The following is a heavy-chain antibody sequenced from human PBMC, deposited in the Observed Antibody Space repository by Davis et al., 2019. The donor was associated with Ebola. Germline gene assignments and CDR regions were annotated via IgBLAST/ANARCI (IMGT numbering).Heavy chain of an antibody. Sequence: ASVKVSCKASGYTFTSYGISWVRQAPGQGLEWMGWISAYNGNTHYAQKLQGRVTMTTDTSTSTAYMELSSLRSEDTAVYYCARGCSSTSCYSPFYYYGMDVWGQGTTVTVSS. CDR1: GYTFTSYG. V-gene: IGHV1-18*01. J-gene: IGHJ6*02. CDR3: ARGCSSTSCYSPFYYYGMDV. CDR2: ISAYNGNT. D-gene: IGHD2-2*01.